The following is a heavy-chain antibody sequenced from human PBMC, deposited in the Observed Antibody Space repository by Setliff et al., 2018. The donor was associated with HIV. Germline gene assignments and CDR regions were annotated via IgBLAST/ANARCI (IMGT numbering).Heavy chain of an antibody. D-gene: IGHD3-22*01. CDR3: ARRDRSGFYYWYFDL. Sequence: PSETLSLTCTVSGGSISTGGYYWSWIRQQPGKGLEWIGYSDYNGRTYYNPSLKSRVTISVDTSKNQFSLKLSSVTAADTAVYYCARRDRSGFYYWYFDLWGRGTPVTVPQ. J-gene: IGHJ2*01. V-gene: IGHV4-31*03. CDR1: GGSISTGGYY. CDR2: SDYNGRT.